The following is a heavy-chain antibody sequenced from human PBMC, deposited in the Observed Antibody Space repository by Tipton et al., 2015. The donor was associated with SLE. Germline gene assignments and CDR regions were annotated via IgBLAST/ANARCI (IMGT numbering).Heavy chain of an antibody. D-gene: IGHD3-9*01. CDR2: INPTGTST. CDR1: TYY. V-gene: IGHV1-46*01. Sequence: QVQLVQSGAEVTKPGASVRVSFRAPTYYIHWVRQAPGQGLEWMGTINPTGTSTTYAQKFQGRVTVTRDTSTSTVYMQLGSLRSEDTAIYYCATYILTGYYNEYYHYGLDVWGQGTTVTVSS. J-gene: IGHJ6*02. CDR3: ATYILTGYYNEYYHYGLDV.